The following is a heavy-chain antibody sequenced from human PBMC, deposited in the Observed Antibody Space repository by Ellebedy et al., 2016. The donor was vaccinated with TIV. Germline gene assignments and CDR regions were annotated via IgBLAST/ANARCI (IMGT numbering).Heavy chain of an antibody. V-gene: IGHV4-34*01. J-gene: IGHJ4*02. CDR3: AKGYFWSGHYLSH. Sequence: MPSETLSLTCAVSSGSFSRHYWRRVRQSPGQGLERIGEIYHRGSTNYNTSLKSRVTISGDTSKNQFSLKLSAVTAADTGVYYCAKGYFWSGHYLSHWGPGTLVTVSA. D-gene: IGHD3-3*01. CDR1: SGSFSRHY. CDR2: IYHRGST.